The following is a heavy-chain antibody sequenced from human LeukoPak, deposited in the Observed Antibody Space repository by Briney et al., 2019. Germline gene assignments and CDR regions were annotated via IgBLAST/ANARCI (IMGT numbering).Heavy chain of an antibody. Sequence: VASVKVSCKASGYTFTGYYMHWVRQAPGQGLEWMGWINPNSGGTNYAQKFQGRVTMTRDTSISTAYMELSRLRSDDTAVYYCASLTWGYDSSGYSDAFDIWGQGTMVTVSS. D-gene: IGHD3-22*01. CDR3: ASLTWGYDSSGYSDAFDI. V-gene: IGHV1-2*02. CDR2: INPNSGGT. CDR1: GYTFTGYY. J-gene: IGHJ3*02.